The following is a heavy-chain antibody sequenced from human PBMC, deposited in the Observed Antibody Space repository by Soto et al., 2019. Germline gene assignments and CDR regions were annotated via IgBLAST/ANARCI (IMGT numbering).Heavy chain of an antibody. V-gene: IGHV4-31*03. Sequence: SETLSLTCTVSGGSISSGGYYWSWIRQHPGKGLEWIGYIYYSGSTYYNPSLKSRVTISVDTSKNQFSLKLSSVTAADTAVYYCARAGWGYYYDSSGYYHLGYWGQGTLVTVSS. J-gene: IGHJ4*02. CDR3: ARAGWGYYYDSSGYYHLGY. CDR2: IYYSGST. D-gene: IGHD3-22*01. CDR1: GGSISSGGYY.